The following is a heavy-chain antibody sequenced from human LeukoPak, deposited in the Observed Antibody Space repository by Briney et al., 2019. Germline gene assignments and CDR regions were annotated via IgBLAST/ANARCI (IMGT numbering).Heavy chain of an antibody. D-gene: IGHD6-13*01. V-gene: IGHV1-2*02. J-gene: IGHJ5*02. CDR2: INPNSGGT. CDR1: GYTFTGYD. CDR3: AREHSSSWFGNWFDP. Sequence: ASVKVSCKASGYTFTGYDMHWVRQAPGQGLEWMGWINPNSGGTNYAQKFQGRVTMTRDTSISTAYMELSRLRSDDTAVYYCAREHSSSWFGNWFDPWGQGTLVTVSS.